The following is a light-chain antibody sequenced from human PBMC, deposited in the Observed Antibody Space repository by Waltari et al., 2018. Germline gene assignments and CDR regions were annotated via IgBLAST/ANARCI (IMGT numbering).Light chain of an antibody. J-gene: IGKJ4*01. V-gene: IGKV4-1*01. CDR1: QDILYNSNNKNY. CDR2: WAS. Sequence: DIAMTQSPGSLVVSLGERAPINCKSGQDILYNSNNKNYLAWYQHKPGQSPKLLFYWASTRASGVPDRFSGSGSGTDFTLTISRVQAEDVAIYYCQQYYKTPSFGGGTKVE. CDR3: QQYYKTPS.